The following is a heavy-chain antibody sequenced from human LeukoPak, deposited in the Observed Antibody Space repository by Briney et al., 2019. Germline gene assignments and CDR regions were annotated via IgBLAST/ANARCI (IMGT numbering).Heavy chain of an antibody. V-gene: IGHV1-69*05. CDR1: GGTFSSYA. Sequence: SVKVSCKASGGTFSSYAISWVRQAPGQGLEWMGRIIPIFGTANYAQKFQGRVTITTDESTSTAYMELSSLRSEDTAVYYCARGGHSTWNVGNSWGQGILVTVSS. CDR3: ARGGHSTWNVGNS. J-gene: IGHJ4*02. CDR2: IIPIFGTA. D-gene: IGHD1-1*01.